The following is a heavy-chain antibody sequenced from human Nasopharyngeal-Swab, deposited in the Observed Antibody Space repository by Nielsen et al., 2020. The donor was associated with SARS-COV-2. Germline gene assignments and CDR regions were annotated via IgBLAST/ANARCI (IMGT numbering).Heavy chain of an antibody. CDR3: AASGSYAFDY. Sequence: ASVKASCKVPGYTLTELFMHWVRQAPGKGLEWMGGFDPEDGETIYAQKFQGRVTMTEGTSTDTVYMELSSLRSEDTAVYYCAASGSYAFDYWGQGTLVTVSS. V-gene: IGHV1-24*01. CDR2: FDPEDGET. CDR1: GYTLTELF. J-gene: IGHJ4*02. D-gene: IGHD1-26*01.